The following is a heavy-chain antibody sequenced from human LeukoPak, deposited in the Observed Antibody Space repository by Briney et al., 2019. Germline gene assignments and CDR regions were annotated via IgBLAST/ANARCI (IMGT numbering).Heavy chain of an antibody. J-gene: IGHJ4*02. D-gene: IGHD5-18*01. V-gene: IGHV1-69*01. CDR2: IVPILGTA. CDR1: GGSFVRYG. Sequence: SVKVSCKAPGGSFVRYGISWVRQAPGQGLEWMGGIVPILGTANYAQKFQGRVTITADDSTGTAYMELTSLRSADTAVYYCARSQGYSYGSSYWGQGTLVTVSS. CDR3: ARSQGYSYGSSY.